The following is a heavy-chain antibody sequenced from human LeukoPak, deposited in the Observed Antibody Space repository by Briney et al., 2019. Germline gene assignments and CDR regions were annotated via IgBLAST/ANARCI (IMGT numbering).Heavy chain of an antibody. V-gene: IGHV4-34*01. CDR1: GGSFSGYY. CDR2: INHSGST. CDR3: ARGKVFGVVINTRAWFDP. D-gene: IGHD3-3*01. J-gene: IGHJ5*02. Sequence: SETLSLTCAVYGGSFSGYYWSWIRQPPGKGLEWIGEINHSGSTNYNPSHKSRVTISVDTSKNQFSLKLSSVTAADTAVYYCARGKVFGVVINTRAWFDPWGQGTLVTVSS.